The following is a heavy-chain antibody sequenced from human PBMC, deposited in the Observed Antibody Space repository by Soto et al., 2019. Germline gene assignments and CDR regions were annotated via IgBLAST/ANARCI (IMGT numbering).Heavy chain of an antibody. CDR1: GFTVSSNY. D-gene: IGHD3-16*01. CDR3: ARAEGTYTWSSAFDY. CDR2: IYSGGST. J-gene: IGHJ4*02. Sequence: GGPLRPSCAASGFTVSSNYISWVRQAPGEGMECVSVIYSGGSTYYADSVKGRLTISRDNSKSQFSLKLASVTAADTAVYYCARAEGTYTWSSAFDYWGQGMLVTVSA. V-gene: IGHV3-53*01.